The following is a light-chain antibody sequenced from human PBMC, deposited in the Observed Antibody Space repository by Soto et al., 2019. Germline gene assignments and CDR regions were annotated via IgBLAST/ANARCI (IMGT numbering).Light chain of an antibody. CDR2: STN. V-gene: IGLV8-61*01. CDR1: SGSVSTSYY. J-gene: IGLJ2*01. Sequence: QTVVTQEPSFSVSPGGTVTRTCGLSSGSVSTSYYPSWYQQTPGQAPRTLIYSTNTRSAGVPDRFSGSILGNKAALTITGAQADDESDYYGVLYMGSGMVFGGGTKLTVL. CDR3: VLYMGSGMV.